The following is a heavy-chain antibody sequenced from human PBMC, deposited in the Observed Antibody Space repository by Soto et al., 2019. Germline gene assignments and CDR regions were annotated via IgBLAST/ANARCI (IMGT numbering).Heavy chain of an antibody. CDR3: AKDPRMATVTTDYFDY. J-gene: IGHJ4*02. CDR2: ISGSGGTT. V-gene: IGHV3-23*01. CDR1: GFTFCSYA. Sequence: VQLLESGGALVQSGGSLRLSCAVSGFTFCSYAMSWVRQAPGKGLEWVSAISGSGGTTYYADSVKGRFTISRDNSKNTLYLQMNSLRAEDTAVYYCAKDPRMATVTTDYFDYWGQGTLVTVSS. D-gene: IGHD4-17*01.